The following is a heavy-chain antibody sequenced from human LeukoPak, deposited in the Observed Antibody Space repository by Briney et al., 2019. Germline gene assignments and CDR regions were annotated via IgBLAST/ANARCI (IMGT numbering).Heavy chain of an antibody. J-gene: IGHJ3*01. CDR2: IYPGDYDT. D-gene: IGHD2-2*02. Sequence: PGESLKISCEASGFNFNNYWVGWVGQMPGIGLEWMGIIYPGDYDTRYSPSFQGHATISVDKSISTAYLQWRSLRASDTAMYFCAGHSFDTVDAFDVWGQGTIVTVSA. CDR1: GFNFNNYW. CDR3: AGHSFDTVDAFDV. V-gene: IGHV5-51*01.